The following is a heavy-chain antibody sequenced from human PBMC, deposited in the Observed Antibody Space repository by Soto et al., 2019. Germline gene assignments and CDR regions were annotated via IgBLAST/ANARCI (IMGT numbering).Heavy chain of an antibody. D-gene: IGHD6-13*01. V-gene: IGHV4-59*01. CDR2: IYYSGST. CDR3: ARQSTGYSVEVDY. J-gene: IGHJ4*02. Sequence: SETLSLTCTVSGGSISSYYWSWIPQPPGKGLEWIGYIYYSGSTNYNPSLKSRVTITVDTSKNQFSLKLSSVTSADTAVYYRARQSTGYSVEVDYWGQGTRVTVSS. CDR1: GGSISSYY.